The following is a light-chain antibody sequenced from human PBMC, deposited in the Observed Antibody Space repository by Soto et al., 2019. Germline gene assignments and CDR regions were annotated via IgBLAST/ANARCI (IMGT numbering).Light chain of an antibody. CDR1: QGIRKD. CDR3: HQYNSYWT. J-gene: IGKJ1*01. V-gene: IGKV1-17*01. Sequence: DIPMTPSPSSLSASVGDRVTITCRASQGIRKDLGWYQQKPGKAPKRLIYDASSLQSGVPSRFSGSGSGTEFTLTISSLQPDDFATYYCHQYNSYWTFGQGTKVDIK. CDR2: DAS.